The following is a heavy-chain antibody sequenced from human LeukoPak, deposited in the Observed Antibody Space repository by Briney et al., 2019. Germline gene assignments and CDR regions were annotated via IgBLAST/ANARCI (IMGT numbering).Heavy chain of an antibody. CDR2: INHSGST. D-gene: IGHD2-2*02. CDR1: GGSFSGYY. Sequence: SETLSLTCAVYGGSFSGYYWSWVRQPPGKGLEWIGEINHSGSTNYNPSLKSRVTISVDTSKNQFSLKLSSVTAADTAVYYCARGETDIVVVPAAISVGYFDYWGQGTLVTVSS. V-gene: IGHV4-34*01. J-gene: IGHJ4*02. CDR3: ARGETDIVVVPAAISVGYFDY.